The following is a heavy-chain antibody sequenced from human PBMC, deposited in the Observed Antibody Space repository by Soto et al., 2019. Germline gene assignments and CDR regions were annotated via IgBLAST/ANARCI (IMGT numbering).Heavy chain of an antibody. Sequence: SETLSLTCTVSDDSFRGADYYWSWIRQPLGKGPEWIGYTYYNGDTKYNPALKSRVTMSVDTSKNQFSLRLSSVTAADTAVYFCGRGHGYIDGWRTFEFWGRGIVVTVSS. CDR2: TYYNGDT. CDR3: GRGHGYIDGWRTFEF. CDR1: DDSFRGADYY. V-gene: IGHV4-61*08. D-gene: IGHD6-19*01. J-gene: IGHJ4*02.